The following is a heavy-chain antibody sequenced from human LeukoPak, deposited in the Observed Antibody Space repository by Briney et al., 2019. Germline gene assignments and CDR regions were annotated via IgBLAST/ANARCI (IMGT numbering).Heavy chain of an antibody. CDR3: ARSSPIEGRDTAMVLRYYFDY. CDR2: ISSSSSYI. D-gene: IGHD5-18*01. V-gene: IGHV3-21*01. CDR1: GFTFSSYS. Sequence: GGSLRLSCAASGFTFSSYSMNWVRQAPGKGLEWVSSISSSSSYIYYADSVKGRFTISRDNAKNSLYLQMNSLRAEDTAVYYCARSSPIEGRDTAMVLRYYFDYWGQGTLVTVSS. J-gene: IGHJ4*02.